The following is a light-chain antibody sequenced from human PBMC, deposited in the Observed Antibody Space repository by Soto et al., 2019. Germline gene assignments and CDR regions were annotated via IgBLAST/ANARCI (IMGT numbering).Light chain of an antibody. Sequence: QSALTQPASVSGSPGQSITISCTGTSSDVGSYNLVSWYQQHPGKATKLMMYEVSKRPSGVSNRFSGFKSGNTASLTISGLQAEDEADYYCCSYAGSSSWVVGGGTKLTVL. CDR1: SSDVGSYNL. CDR2: EVS. J-gene: IGLJ3*02. CDR3: CSYAGSSSWV. V-gene: IGLV2-23*02.